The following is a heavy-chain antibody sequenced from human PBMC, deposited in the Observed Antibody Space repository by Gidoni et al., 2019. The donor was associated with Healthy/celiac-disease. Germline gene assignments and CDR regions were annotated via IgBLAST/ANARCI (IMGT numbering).Heavy chain of an antibody. V-gene: IGHV5-10-1*03. CDR2: IDPSDSYT. CDR1: GYSFTSYW. D-gene: IGHD3-10*01. Sequence: EVQLVQSGAEVKKPGESLRISCKGSGYSFTSYWISWVRQMPGKGLEWMGRIDPSDSYTNYSPSFQGHVTIAADKSISTAYLQWSSLKASDTAMYYCARHGPMVRGVITTPLWGKGTTVTVSS. CDR3: ARHGPMVRGVITTPL. J-gene: IGHJ6*04.